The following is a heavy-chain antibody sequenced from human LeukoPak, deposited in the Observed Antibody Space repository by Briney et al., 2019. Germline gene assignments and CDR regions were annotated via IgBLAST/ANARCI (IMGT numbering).Heavy chain of an antibody. CDR1: GGSISXYY. CDR3: ARQAAARVFDY. D-gene: IGHD6-13*01. V-gene: IGHV4-59*08. Sequence: SEXXSLTCTVAGGSISXYYWTXXRXXPGKXLEGVGDMYYSGSTNYKPSLKSRVTMSLDTSKNQLSLNLSSVTAADTAVYYCARQAAARVFDYWGQGTLVTVSS. CDR2: MYYSGST. J-gene: IGHJ4*02.